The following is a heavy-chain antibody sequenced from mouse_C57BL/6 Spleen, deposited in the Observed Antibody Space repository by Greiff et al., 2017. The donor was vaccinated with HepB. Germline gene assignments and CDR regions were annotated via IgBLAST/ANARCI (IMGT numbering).Heavy chain of an antibody. CDR1: GFTFSDYY. CDR3: ARHAWIYYDYEIPFAY. V-gene: IGHV5-12*01. CDR2: ISNGGGST. Sequence: EVKLMESGGGLVQPGGSLKLSCAASGFTFSDYYMYWVRQTPEKRLEWVAYISNGGGSTYYPDTVKGRFTISRDTAKNTLYLQMSRLKSEDTAMYYCARHAWIYYDYEIPFAYWGQGTLVTVSA. D-gene: IGHD2-4*01. J-gene: IGHJ3*01.